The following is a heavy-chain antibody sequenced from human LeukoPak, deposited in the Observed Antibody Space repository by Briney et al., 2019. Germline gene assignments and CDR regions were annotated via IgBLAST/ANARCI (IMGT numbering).Heavy chain of an antibody. CDR3: ARDPIIAAAGTSYYYYGMDV. CDR2: ISSSGSTI. D-gene: IGHD6-13*01. CDR1: GFTFSDYY. Sequence: GGSLRLSCAASGFTFSDYYMSWIRQAPGKGLEWVSYISSSGSTIYYADSVKGRFTISRDNAKNSLYLQMNSLRAEDTAVYYCARDPIIAAAGTSYYYYGMDVWGQGTTVTVSS. J-gene: IGHJ6*02. V-gene: IGHV3-11*01.